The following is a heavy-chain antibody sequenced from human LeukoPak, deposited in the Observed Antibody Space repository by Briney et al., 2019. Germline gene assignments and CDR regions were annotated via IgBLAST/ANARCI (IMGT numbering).Heavy chain of an antibody. CDR3: ARDRVGATEFNY. D-gene: IGHD1-26*01. V-gene: IGHV3-48*04. CDR1: GFTFSSYA. J-gene: IGHJ4*02. CDR2: ISGSSSSI. Sequence: GGSLRLSCAASGFTFSSYAMSWVRQAPGKGLEWVSYISGSSSSITYADSVKGRFTISRDNAKNSLYLQLNSLRAEDTAVYYCARDRVGATEFNYWGQGTLVTVSS.